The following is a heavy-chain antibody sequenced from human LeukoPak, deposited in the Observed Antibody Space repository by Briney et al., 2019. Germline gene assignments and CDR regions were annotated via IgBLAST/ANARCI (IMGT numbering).Heavy chain of an antibody. D-gene: IGHD3-10*01. J-gene: IGHJ6*03. V-gene: IGHV1-46*01. CDR3: ATASMVRGVMNYCYMDV. Sequence: GASVKVSCKASGYTFTSYYMHWVRQAPGQGLEWMGIINPSGGSTSYAQKFQGRVTMTRDTSTSTVYMELSSLRSEDTAVYYCATASMVRGVMNYCYMDVWGKGTTVTISS. CDR1: GYTFTSYY. CDR2: INPSGGST.